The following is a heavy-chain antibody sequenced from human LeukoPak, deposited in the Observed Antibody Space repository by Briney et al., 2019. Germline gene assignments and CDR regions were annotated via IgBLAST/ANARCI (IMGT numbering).Heavy chain of an antibody. CDR1: GGSFSGYY. CDR2: IYYSGST. V-gene: IGHV4-34*09. D-gene: IGHD2-15*01. CDR3: ARGYCSGGSCYSVGYFDY. Sequence: SETLSLTCAVHGGSFSGYYWSWIRQPPGKGLEWIGYIYYSGSTYYNPSLKSRVTISVDTSKNQFSLKLSSVTAADTAVYYCARGYCSGGSCYSVGYFDYWGQGTLVTVSS. J-gene: IGHJ4*02.